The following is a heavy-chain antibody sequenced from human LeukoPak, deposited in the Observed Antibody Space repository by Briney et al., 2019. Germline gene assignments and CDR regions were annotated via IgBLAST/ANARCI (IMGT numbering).Heavy chain of an antibody. CDR2: MNPNSGNT. Sequence: EASVKVSCKASGYTFTSYDINWVRQATGQGLEWMGWMNPNSGNTGYAQKFQGRVTMTRNTSISTAYMELSSLGSEDTAVYYCARDGAIYLHNLFGYYYGMDVWGQGTTVTVSS. J-gene: IGHJ6*02. D-gene: IGHD3-10*02. CDR3: ARDGAIYLHNLFGYYYGMDV. V-gene: IGHV1-8*01. CDR1: GYTFTSYD.